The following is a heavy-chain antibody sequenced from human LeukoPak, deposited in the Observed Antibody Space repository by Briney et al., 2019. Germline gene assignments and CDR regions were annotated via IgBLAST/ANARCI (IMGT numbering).Heavy chain of an antibody. CDR2: ISAYNGNT. CDR3: ARSLYSSSWFLSYYFDY. D-gene: IGHD6-13*01. V-gene: IGHV1-18*01. CDR1: GYTFTSYG. J-gene: IGHJ4*02. Sequence: ASVKVSCKASGYTFTSYGISWVRQAPGQGLEWMGWISAYNGNTNYAQKLQGRVTMTTDTSTSTAYMELRSLRSDDTAVYYCARSLYSSSWFLSYYFDYWGQGTLVTVSS.